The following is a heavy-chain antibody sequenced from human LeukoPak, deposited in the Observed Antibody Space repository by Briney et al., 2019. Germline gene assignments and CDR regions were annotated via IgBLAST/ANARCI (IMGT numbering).Heavy chain of an antibody. J-gene: IGHJ6*03. CDR3: ARDERSGYYYYYYYMDV. CDR1: GFTFSTYA. V-gene: IGHV3-30*04. D-gene: IGHD3-3*01. CDR2: ISYDGSNK. Sequence: GGSLRLSCAASGFTFSTYAMHWVRQAPGKGLEWVAVISYDGSNKYYADSVKGRFTISRDNSKNTLFLQVNSLRAEDTAVYYCARDERSGYYYYYYYMDVWGKGTTVTVSS.